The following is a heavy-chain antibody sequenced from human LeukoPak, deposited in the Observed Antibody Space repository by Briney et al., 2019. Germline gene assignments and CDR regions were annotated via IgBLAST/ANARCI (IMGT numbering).Heavy chain of an antibody. CDR1: GFTFSSYA. Sequence: PGRSLRLSCAASGFTFSSYAMHWVRQAPGKGLEWVAVISYDGRNKYYADSVKGRFTISRVNSKNTMYLQMNSLSAEDTAVYYCARERIAVAGYNWFDPWGQGTLVTVSS. D-gene: IGHD6-19*01. J-gene: IGHJ5*02. V-gene: IGHV3-30*04. CDR3: ARERIAVAGYNWFDP. CDR2: ISYDGRNK.